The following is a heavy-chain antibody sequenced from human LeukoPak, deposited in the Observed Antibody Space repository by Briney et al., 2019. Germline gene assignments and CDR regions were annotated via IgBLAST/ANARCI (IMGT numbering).Heavy chain of an antibody. V-gene: IGHV3-30-3*01. CDR1: GFTFSSYA. CDR2: ISYDGSNK. CDR3: ARDGTYYYDSSAMRSAFDI. J-gene: IGHJ3*02. D-gene: IGHD3-22*01. Sequence: RSLRLSCAASGFTFSSYAMHWVRQAPGKGLEWVAVISYDGSNKYYADSVKGRFTISRDNSKNTLYLQMNSLRAEDTAVYYCARDGTYYYDSSAMRSAFDIWGQGTMVTVSS.